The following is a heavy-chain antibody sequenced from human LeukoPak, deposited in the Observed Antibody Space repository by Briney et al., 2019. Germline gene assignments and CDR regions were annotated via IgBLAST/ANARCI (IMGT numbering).Heavy chain of an antibody. V-gene: IGHV1-24*01. Sequence: ASVKVSCKVSGYTLTELSMHWVRQAPGKGLEWMGGFDREDGETIYAQKFQGRVTMTEDTSTDTAYMELSSLRSEDTAVYYCATKENYYGSGSYYNFNYWGQGTLVTVSS. CDR2: FDREDGET. J-gene: IGHJ4*02. CDR3: ATKENYYGSGSYYNFNY. D-gene: IGHD3-10*01. CDR1: GYTLTELS.